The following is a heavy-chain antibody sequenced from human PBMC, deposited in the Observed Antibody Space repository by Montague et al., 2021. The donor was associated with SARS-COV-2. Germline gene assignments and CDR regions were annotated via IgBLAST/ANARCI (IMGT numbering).Heavy chain of an antibody. CDR1: GASVSSINW. Sequence: SETLSLTCAVSGASVSSINWWSWVRQPPGRGLERIAEIHHTGIINFNPSLRSRGLISLDPSKNQFSLTLNSVTAADTATYYCASHPVFQQLYSWGQGTLVSVS. CDR3: ASHPVFQQLYS. J-gene: IGHJ4*02. CDR2: IHHTGII. V-gene: IGHV4-4*02. D-gene: IGHD6-13*01.